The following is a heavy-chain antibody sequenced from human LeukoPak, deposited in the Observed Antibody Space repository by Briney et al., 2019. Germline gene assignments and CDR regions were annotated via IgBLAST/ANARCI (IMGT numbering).Heavy chain of an antibody. CDR1: GFTFSRYW. CDR2: IKQDGSEK. CDR3: GREVYCSSTSCYTGYFQH. Sequence: PGGSLRLSCAASGFTFSRYWMSWVRQAPGKGLEWVANIKQDGSEKYYVDSVKGRFTISRDNAKNSLYLQMNSLRAEDTAVYYCGREVYCSSTSCYTGYFQHWGQGTLVTVSS. V-gene: IGHV3-7*01. J-gene: IGHJ1*01. D-gene: IGHD2-2*02.